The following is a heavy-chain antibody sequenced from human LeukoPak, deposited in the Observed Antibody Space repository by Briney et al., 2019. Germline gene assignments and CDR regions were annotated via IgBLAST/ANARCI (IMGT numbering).Heavy chain of an antibody. CDR3: AKGSPMNIVVVPAAMRYYYYYYGMDV. Sequence: GRSLRLSCAASGFTFDDYAMHWVRQAPGKGLEWVSGISWNSGSIGYADSVKGRFTISRDNAKNSLYLQMNSLRAEDTALYYCAKGSPMNIVVVPAAMRYYYYYYGMDVWGQGTTVTVSS. V-gene: IGHV3-9*01. J-gene: IGHJ6*02. CDR1: GFTFDDYA. CDR2: ISWNSGSI. D-gene: IGHD2-2*01.